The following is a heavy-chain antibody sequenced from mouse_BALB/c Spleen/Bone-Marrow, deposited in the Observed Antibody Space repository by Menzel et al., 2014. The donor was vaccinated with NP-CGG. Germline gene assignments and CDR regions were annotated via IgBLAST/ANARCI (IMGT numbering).Heavy chain of an antibody. CDR2: IRNKANGYTT. Sequence: EVMLVESGGGLVQPGGSLRLSCAAFGFTFTDYYMSWVRQPPGKALEWLGFIRNKANGYTTYYSASVKGRFTISRDNSQSILYLQMNTLRAEDSATYYCARDENVGIYWYFDVWGAGTTVTVSS. J-gene: IGHJ1*01. CDR1: GFTFTDYY. V-gene: IGHV7-3*02. CDR3: ARDENVGIYWYFDV.